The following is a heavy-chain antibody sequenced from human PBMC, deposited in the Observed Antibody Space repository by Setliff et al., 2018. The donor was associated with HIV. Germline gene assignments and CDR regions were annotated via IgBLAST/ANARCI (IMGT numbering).Heavy chain of an antibody. D-gene: IGHD2-2*01. CDR1: GGSISSFNPY. CDR3: ARGFDYAQRPPLYYFDY. CDR2: IYYSGSA. Sequence: SETLSLTCTVSGGSISSFNPYWNWIRQHPGKGLEWIGYIYYSGSAYYNPSLKSRVTISIDTSKNQFSLKLSSVTAADTAVYYCARGFDYAQRPPLYYFDYWGQGTLVTVSS. V-gene: IGHV4-31*03. J-gene: IGHJ4*02.